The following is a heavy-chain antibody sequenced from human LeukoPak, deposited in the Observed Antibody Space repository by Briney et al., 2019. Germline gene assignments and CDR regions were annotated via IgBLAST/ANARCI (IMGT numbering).Heavy chain of an antibody. D-gene: IGHD4-17*01. CDR3: ASPPPVTNSYFDY. V-gene: IGHV4-39*01. CDR1: GGSISSSSYY. Sequence: KSSETLSLTCTVSGGSISSSSYYWGWIRQPPGKGLEWIGSIYYSGSTYYNPSLKSRVTISVDTSKNQFSLKLSSVTAADTAVYYCASPPPVTNSYFDYWGPGTPVTVSS. CDR2: IYYSGST. J-gene: IGHJ4*02.